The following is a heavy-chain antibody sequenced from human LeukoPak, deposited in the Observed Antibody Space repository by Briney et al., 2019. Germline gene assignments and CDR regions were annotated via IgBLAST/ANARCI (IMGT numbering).Heavy chain of an antibody. D-gene: IGHD3-22*01. CDR2: IHHSGST. J-gene: IGHJ3*02. Sequence: SGTLSLTCAVSGGSIITSHWWNWVRQPPGKGLEWIGEIHHSGSTHYNPSLKSPVTISVDKSKNQFSLKLSSVTAADTAVYYCACLTTADAFDIWGQGTMVTVSS. CDR1: GGSIITSHW. CDR3: ACLTTADAFDI. V-gene: IGHV4-4*02.